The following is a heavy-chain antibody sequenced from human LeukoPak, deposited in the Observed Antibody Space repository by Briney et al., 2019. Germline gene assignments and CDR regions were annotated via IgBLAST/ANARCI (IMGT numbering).Heavy chain of an antibody. Sequence: PSETLSLTCTVSGGSISSYYWSWIRQPPGKGLEWIGYIYYSGSTNYNPPLKSRVTISVDTSKNQFSLKLSSVTAADTAVYYCARERVEMATIIDYWGQGILVTVSS. J-gene: IGHJ4*02. D-gene: IGHD5-24*01. CDR3: ARERVEMATIIDY. V-gene: IGHV4-59*01. CDR2: IYYSGST. CDR1: GGSISSYY.